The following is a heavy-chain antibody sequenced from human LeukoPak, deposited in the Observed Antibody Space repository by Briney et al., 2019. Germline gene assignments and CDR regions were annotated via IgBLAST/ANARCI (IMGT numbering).Heavy chain of an antibody. V-gene: IGHV1-2*02. CDR3: ARWVGGWYHGF. J-gene: IGHJ4*02. Sequence: GASVKVSCRASGYAFTGYYIHWVRQAPGQGLEWMGWINPNSGGTNYAQKFQGRVTMTRDTSISTAYMEVSRLRSDDTAVYFCARWVGGWYHGFWGQGTLVTVPS. CDR1: GYAFTGYY. D-gene: IGHD6-19*01. CDR2: INPNSGGT.